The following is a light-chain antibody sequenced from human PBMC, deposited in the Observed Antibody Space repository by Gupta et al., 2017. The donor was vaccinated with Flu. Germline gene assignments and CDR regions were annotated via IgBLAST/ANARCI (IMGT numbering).Light chain of an antibody. CDR1: QGISNY. J-gene: IGKJ4*01. CDR3: LEDAEYALS. V-gene: IGKV1-16*02. Sequence: DIQMTQSPSSLSASVGDSVTITCRASQGISNYLAWFQQKPWKAPKSLIYAASNLHGGVPSKFSGPGSRTHFTLTMMSLKPDALTTYYCLEDAEYALSSGG. CDR2: AAS.